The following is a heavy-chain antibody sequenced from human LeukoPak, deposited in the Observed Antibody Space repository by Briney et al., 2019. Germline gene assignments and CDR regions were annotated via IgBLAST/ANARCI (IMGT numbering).Heavy chain of an antibody. CDR3: ARVSRTTVRY. V-gene: IGHV3-48*01. CDR2: ISPTTTIT. J-gene: IGHJ4*02. CDR1: GFTLSDYY. D-gene: IGHD4-17*01. Sequence: GGSLRLSCAASGFTLSDYYMNWVRQAPGKGLEWVGYISPTTTITGNADSVKGRFTISRDNAKNSLYLQMNSLRGEDTAVYYCARVSRTTVRYWGQGTLVTVSS.